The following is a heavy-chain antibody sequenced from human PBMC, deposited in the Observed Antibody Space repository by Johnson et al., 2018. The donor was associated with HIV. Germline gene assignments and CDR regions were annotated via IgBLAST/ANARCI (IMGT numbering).Heavy chain of an antibody. Sequence: VQLVESGGGVVQPGRSLRLSCAASGFTFSSYGMHWVRQAPGKGLEWVAVISYDGSNKYYADSVKGRFTISRDNSKNTLYLQMNSLRAEDTAVYYCARSAYCGGDCYTYAFDIWGQGTMVTVSS. V-gene: IGHV3-30*03. J-gene: IGHJ3*02. CDR1: GFTFSSYG. D-gene: IGHD2-21*01. CDR2: ISYDGSNK. CDR3: ARSAYCGGDCYTYAFDI.